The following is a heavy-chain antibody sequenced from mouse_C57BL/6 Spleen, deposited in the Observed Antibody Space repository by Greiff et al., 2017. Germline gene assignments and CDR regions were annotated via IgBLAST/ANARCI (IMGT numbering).Heavy chain of an antibody. D-gene: IGHD2-5*01. CDR2: IRNKANNHAT. Sequence: EVKLEESGGGLVQPGGSMKLSCAASGFTFSDAWMDWVRQSPEKGLEWVAEIRNKANNHATYYAESVKGRFTISRDDSKSSVYLQMNSLRAEDTGIYYCTRRYSNYGKNWYFDVWGTGTTVTVSS. J-gene: IGHJ1*03. CDR1: GFTFSDAW. V-gene: IGHV6-6*01. CDR3: TRRYSNYGKNWYFDV.